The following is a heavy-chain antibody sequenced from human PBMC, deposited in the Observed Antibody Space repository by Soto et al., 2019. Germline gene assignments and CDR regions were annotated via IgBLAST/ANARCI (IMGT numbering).Heavy chain of an antibody. CDR3: ARDAYYDILTGYYPYYYYGMDV. CDR1: GYTFTSYG. D-gene: IGHD3-9*01. J-gene: IGHJ6*02. CDR2: ISAYNGNT. Sequence: GASVKVSCKASGYTFTSYGISWVRQAPGQGLEWMGWISAYNGNTNYAQKLQGRVTMTTDTSTSTAYMELRSLRSDDTAVYYCARDAYYDILTGYYPYYYYGMDVWGQGTTVTV. V-gene: IGHV1-18*01.